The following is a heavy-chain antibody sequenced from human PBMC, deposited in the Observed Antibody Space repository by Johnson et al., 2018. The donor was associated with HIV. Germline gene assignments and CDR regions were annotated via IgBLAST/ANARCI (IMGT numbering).Heavy chain of an antibody. CDR3: AKGGHLFVDAFDI. D-gene: IGHD3-3*01. CDR2: MWYDGSNK. J-gene: IGHJ3*02. CDR1: GFTFSTYG. Sequence: QVQLVESGGGVVQPGRSLRLSCAASGFTFSTYGMHWVRQAPGKGLEWVAVMWYDGSNKYYADSVKGRFTISRDNSKNTLYLQMNSLRAEDTALYYCAKGGHLFVDAFDIWGLGTMVTVSS. V-gene: IGHV3-33*06.